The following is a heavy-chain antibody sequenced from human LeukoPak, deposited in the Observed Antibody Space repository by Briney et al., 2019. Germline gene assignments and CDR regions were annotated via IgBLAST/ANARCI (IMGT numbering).Heavy chain of an antibody. D-gene: IGHD3-22*01. V-gene: IGHV3-74*01. CDR2: IDSDGSTT. Sequence: PGESLRLSCAASGFTFSSYWMHWVRQAPGKGLVWVSRIDSDGSTTSYADSVKGRFTISRDNAKNTLFLQMNSLRAEDTAAYYCARSVYDSGGYYRVLDYWGQGTLVTVSS. CDR3: ARSVYDSGGYYRVLDY. J-gene: IGHJ4*02. CDR1: GFTFSSYW.